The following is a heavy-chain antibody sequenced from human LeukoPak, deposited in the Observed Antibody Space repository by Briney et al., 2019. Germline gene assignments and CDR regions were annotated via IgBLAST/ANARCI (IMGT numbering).Heavy chain of an antibody. D-gene: IGHD3-10*01. CDR3: ARGNYGSGSYYVVDFDY. CDR1: NDSIRNYY. Sequence: SETLSLTCSVSNDSIRNYYWSWIRQPPGKALEWIGYIYHTGNTNYSPSLKSRLTMSIDTSKNQFSLNLNSVTAADTAVYYCARGNYGSGSYYVVDFDYWGQETLVTVSS. CDR2: IYHTGNT. V-gene: IGHV4-59*01. J-gene: IGHJ4*02.